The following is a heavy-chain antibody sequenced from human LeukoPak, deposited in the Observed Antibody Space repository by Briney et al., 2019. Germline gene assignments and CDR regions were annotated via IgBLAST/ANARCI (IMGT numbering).Heavy chain of an antibody. D-gene: IGHD6-13*01. J-gene: IGHJ5*01. CDR3: TRQLSWASDTGDS. V-gene: IGHV4-39*01. CDR2: IRYIGTT. CDR1: GGSISGSRRY. Sequence: PSETLSLTCNVSGGSISGSRRYWGWVRQPPGGGLEWIGRIRYIGTTSYNPSLQSRLTISVDNSQNQFSLKLKSVPAADKSMYYCTRQLSWASDTGDSWGQGTLVTVSS.